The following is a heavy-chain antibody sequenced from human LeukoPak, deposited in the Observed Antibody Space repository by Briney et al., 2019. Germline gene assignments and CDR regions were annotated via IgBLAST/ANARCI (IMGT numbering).Heavy chain of an antibody. CDR2: LYYSGNT. D-gene: IGHD6-6*01. CDR1: GGSISSNNYY. V-gene: IGHV4-39*01. Sequence: SETLSLTCNVSGGSISSNNYYWAWIRQPPWKGLEWVGSLYYSGNTYYNPSLKSRVTISVDTSKSQFSLKLTSVTAADTAVYSCARQKSILFRTDQFDYWGQGTLVTVSS. J-gene: IGHJ4*02. CDR3: ARQKSILFRTDQFDY.